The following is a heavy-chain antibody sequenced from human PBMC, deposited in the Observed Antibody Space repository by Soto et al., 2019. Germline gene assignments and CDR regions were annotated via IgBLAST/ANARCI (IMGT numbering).Heavy chain of an antibody. CDR1: GFTFSSYG. J-gene: IGHJ4*02. D-gene: IGHD2-15*01. V-gene: IGHV3-30*18. CDR3: AKLEIGDCSGGSCYSY. CDR2: ISYDGSNK. Sequence: SLRLSCAASGFTFSSYGMHWVRQAPGKGLEWVAVISYDGSNKYYADSVKGRFTISRDNSKNTLYLQMNSLRAEDTAVYCCAKLEIGDCSGGSCYSYWGQGTLVTVLL.